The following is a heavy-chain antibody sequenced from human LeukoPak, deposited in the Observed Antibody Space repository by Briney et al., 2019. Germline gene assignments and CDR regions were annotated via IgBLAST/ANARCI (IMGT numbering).Heavy chain of an antibody. Sequence: PGGSLRLSCAASGFTFSNYAMHWVRQAPGKGLEYVSGINNKGSRTYFANSVKGRFTISRDNSKNTLYLQMGSLRAEDMAVYYCGRGRYSNYDGDGFDIWGQGTMVTVSS. CDR2: INNKGSRT. CDR3: GRGRYSNYDGDGFDI. D-gene: IGHD4-11*01. CDR1: GFTFSNYA. J-gene: IGHJ3*02. V-gene: IGHV3-64*01.